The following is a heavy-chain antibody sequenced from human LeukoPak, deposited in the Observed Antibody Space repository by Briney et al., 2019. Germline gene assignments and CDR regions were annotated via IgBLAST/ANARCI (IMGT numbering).Heavy chain of an antibody. CDR1: GYTFTSYY. Sequence: ASVKVSCKASGYTFTSYYMHWVRQAPGQGLEWMGWINPNSGGTNYAQKFQGRVTMTRDTSISTAYMDLSRLRSDDTAVYYCARATHTALVTPGDYWGQGTLVTVSS. D-gene: IGHD5-18*01. CDR3: ARATHTALVTPGDY. V-gene: IGHV1-2*02. CDR2: INPNSGGT. J-gene: IGHJ4*02.